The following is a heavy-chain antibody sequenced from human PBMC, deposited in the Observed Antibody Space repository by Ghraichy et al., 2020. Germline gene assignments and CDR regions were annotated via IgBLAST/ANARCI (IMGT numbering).Heavy chain of an antibody. CDR2: INTNTGNP. CDR1: GYTFTSYA. V-gene: IGHV7-4-1*02. D-gene: IGHD2-2*01. J-gene: IGHJ6*02. CDR3: ARDIVVVPAATDYYYYYGMDV. Sequence: ASVKVSCKASGYTFTSYAMNWVRQAPGQGLEWMGWINTNTGNPTYAQGFTGRFVFSLDTSVSTAYLQISSLKAEDTAVYYCARDIVVVPAATDYYYYYGMDVWGQGTTVTVSS.